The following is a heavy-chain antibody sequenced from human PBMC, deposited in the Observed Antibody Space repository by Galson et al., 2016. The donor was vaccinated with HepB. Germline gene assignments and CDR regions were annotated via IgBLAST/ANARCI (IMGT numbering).Heavy chain of an antibody. D-gene: IGHD1-1*01. CDR3: AKDVWRGSGTDYYGMDV. CDR2: ISYDGSDK. Sequence: SLRLSCAASGFTFSSYGMHWVRQAPGKGLEWVAVISYDGSDKYYADSVKGRFTIPRDNSKNTLYPQMSSLRAADTAVYYCAKDVWRGSGTDYYGMDVWGQGTTVTVSS. J-gene: IGHJ6*02. CDR1: GFTFSSYG. V-gene: IGHV3-30*18.